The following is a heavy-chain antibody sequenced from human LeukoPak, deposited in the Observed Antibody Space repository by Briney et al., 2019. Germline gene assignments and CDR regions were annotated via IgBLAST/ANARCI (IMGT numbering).Heavy chain of an antibody. D-gene: IGHD1-26*01. CDR3: AKEGIPLIGVGATNFDY. CDR1: GFTFSSYA. Sequence: GGSLRLSCAASGFTFSSYAMSWVRQAPGKGLEWVSAISGSGGSTYYADSVKGRFTISRDNSKNTLYLQMNSLRAEDTAVYYSAKEGIPLIGVGATNFDYWGQGTLVTVSS. J-gene: IGHJ4*02. CDR2: ISGSGGST. V-gene: IGHV3-23*01.